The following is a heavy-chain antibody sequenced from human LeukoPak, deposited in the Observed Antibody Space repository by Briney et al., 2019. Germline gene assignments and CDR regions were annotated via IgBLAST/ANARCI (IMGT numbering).Heavy chain of an antibody. D-gene: IGHD3-22*01. V-gene: IGHV3-23*01. Sequence: PGGSLRLSCVASGFTFSDYAMSWVRQAPGKGLEWVPGISDSGGSTYYADSVKGRCTISRDNSKNTVSLQMNNLRAEDTAVYYCAKAGPYYYDSSGSIDYWGQGTLVTVSS. CDR3: AKAGPYYYDSSGSIDY. J-gene: IGHJ4*02. CDR1: GFTFSDYA. CDR2: ISDSGGST.